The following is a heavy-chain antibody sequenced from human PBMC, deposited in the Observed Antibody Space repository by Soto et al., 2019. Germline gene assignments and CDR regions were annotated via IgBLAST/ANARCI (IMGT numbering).Heavy chain of an antibody. CDR3: ASGSIVGLCWSAYSGGGGY. Sequence: QVQLVQSGAEVKKPGASVTVSCKASGYTFTDFYIHWVRQAPGQGLEWMGWINPNNGGTNFAQECQDWVAWAEDTSIPTAYMELSRLRSDDSAVYYWASGSIVGLCWSAYSGGGGYWGQGTLVTVSA. CDR1: GYTFTDFY. V-gene: IGHV1-2*04. J-gene: IGHJ4*02. CDR2: INPNNGGT. D-gene: IGHD3-3*01.